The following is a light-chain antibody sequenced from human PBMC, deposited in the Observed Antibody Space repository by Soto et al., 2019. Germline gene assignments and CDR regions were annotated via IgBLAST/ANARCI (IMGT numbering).Light chain of an antibody. J-gene: IGKJ4*01. CDR2: GAS. Sequence: ETVLTQSPGTLSLSPGERATLSCRASQSVSARLAWYQQKPGQPPTLLISGASTRASGVPVRFSGSGSGTDFTLTISRLEPEDFAVYYCQQRNDWPLTFGGGTKVDIK. V-gene: IGKV3-11*01. CDR1: QSVSAR. CDR3: QQRNDWPLT.